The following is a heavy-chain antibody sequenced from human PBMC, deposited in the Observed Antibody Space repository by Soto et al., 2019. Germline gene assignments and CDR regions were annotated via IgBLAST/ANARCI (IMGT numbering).Heavy chain of an antibody. V-gene: IGHV3-30-3*01. D-gene: IGHD3-22*01. Sequence: RLSCAASGFTFSSYAMHLVRQAPGKGLEWVAVISYDGSNKYYADSVKGRFTISRDNSKNTLYLQMNSLRAEDTAVYYCARSYDSSAIHPHCGMDVWGQGTTVTVSS. J-gene: IGHJ6*02. CDR1: GFTFSSYA. CDR2: ISYDGSNK. CDR3: ARSYDSSAIHPHCGMDV.